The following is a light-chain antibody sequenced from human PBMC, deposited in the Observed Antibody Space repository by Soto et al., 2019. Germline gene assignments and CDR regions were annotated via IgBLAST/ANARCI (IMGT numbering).Light chain of an antibody. CDR2: GAS. Sequence: EVVLAPSPGTLSLSHGESAILSCRASLCGSHKYLAWSEQKPGEAPRPLIYGASNRATAIPDRFSGSGSGTDFTLTISRLEPEYFALYYCQHYGSSGTFGQGTKVDIK. CDR3: QHYGSSGT. CDR1: LCGSHKY. V-gene: IGKV3-20*01. J-gene: IGKJ1*01.